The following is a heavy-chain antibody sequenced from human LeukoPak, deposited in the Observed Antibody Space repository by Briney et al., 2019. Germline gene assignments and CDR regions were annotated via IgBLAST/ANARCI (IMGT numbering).Heavy chain of an antibody. CDR2: INPSGGST. CDR1: GYTFTSYY. V-gene: IGHV1-46*01. D-gene: IGHD2-21*02. CDR3: ARGVVTATQHDAFDI. Sequence: GASVKVSCKASGYTFTSYYMHWVPQAPGQGLEWMGIINPSGGSTSYAQKFQGRVTMTRDTSTSTVYMELSSLRSEDTAVYYCARGVVTATQHDAFDIWGQGTMVTVSS. J-gene: IGHJ3*02.